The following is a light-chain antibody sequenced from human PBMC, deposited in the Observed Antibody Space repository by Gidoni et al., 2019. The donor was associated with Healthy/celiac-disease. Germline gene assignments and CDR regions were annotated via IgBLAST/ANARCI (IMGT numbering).Light chain of an antibody. V-gene: IGKV3-11*01. CDR1: QSVSSY. J-gene: IGKJ3*01. CDR2: DAS. CDR3: QQRSNWPVT. Sequence: EIVLTHSPATLSLSPGERATLSCTASQSVSSYLAWYQQKPGQAPRLLIYDASNRATGIPARFSGSGSGTDFTLTISSLEPEDFAVYYCQQRSNWPVTFXPXTKVEIK.